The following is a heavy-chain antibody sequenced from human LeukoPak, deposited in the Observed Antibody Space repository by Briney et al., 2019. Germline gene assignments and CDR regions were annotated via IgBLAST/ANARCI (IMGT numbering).Heavy chain of an antibody. CDR2: MYYNGNT. Sequence: SETLSLTCTVSGGSISGYYWTWIRQPPGKGLEWIGYMYYNGNTNYNPSLKSRVTISVDPSKNQFSLKLSSVTAADTAVYYCARHLVRGVIPYYMDVWGKGTTVTVSS. D-gene: IGHD3-10*01. V-gene: IGHV4-59*08. CDR1: GGSISGYY. J-gene: IGHJ6*03. CDR3: ARHLVRGVIPYYMDV.